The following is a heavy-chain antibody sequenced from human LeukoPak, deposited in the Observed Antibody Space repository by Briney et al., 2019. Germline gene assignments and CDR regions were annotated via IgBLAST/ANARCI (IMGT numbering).Heavy chain of an antibody. D-gene: IGHD6-25*01. Sequence: PGGSLRLSCAASGFTFSSYGMHWVRQAPGKGLEWVAFIRYDGSNKYYADSVKGRFTISRDNSKNTLYLQMNSLRAEDTAVYYCAKDKKFVDRPRLFDYWGQGTLVTVSS. CDR3: AKDKKFVDRPRLFDY. CDR1: GFTFSSYG. CDR2: IRYDGSNK. J-gene: IGHJ4*02. V-gene: IGHV3-30*02.